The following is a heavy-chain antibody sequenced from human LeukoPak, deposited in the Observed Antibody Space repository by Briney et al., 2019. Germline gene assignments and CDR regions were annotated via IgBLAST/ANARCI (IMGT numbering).Heavy chain of an antibody. CDR1: GGSISSYY. CDR3: ARGFRGPNFDY. J-gene: IGHJ4*02. Sequence: MTSETLSLTCTVSGGSISSYYWSWIRQPPGKGLEWIGYIYYSGSTNYNPSLKSRVTISLDTSKNQFYLKLNSVTAADTAVYYCARGFRGPNFDYWGQGTLVTVSS. V-gene: IGHV4-59*08. D-gene: IGHD3-10*01. CDR2: IYYSGST.